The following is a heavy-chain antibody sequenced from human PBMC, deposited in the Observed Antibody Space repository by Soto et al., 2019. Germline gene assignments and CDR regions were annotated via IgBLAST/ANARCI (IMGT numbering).Heavy chain of an antibody. D-gene: IGHD2-2*01. CDR3: AKSLSAIPGDS. V-gene: IGHV3-7*05. CDR2: IKQDGSEK. J-gene: IGHJ4*02. Sequence: EVQLVESGGGLVQSGGSLRLSCAASGFTFSSYWMSWVRQGPGKGPEWVANIKQDGSEKYYVDSVKGRFTISRDNAKNSLYPQMTSLRAEATAVYHCAKSLSAIPGDSWGQGTLVTVSS. CDR1: GFTFSSYW.